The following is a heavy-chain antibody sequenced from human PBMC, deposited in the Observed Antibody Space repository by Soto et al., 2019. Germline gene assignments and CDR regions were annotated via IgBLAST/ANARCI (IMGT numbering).Heavy chain of an antibody. CDR3: ERNYDSSGYNYYGMDV. D-gene: IGHD3-22*01. CDR1: GYSFTSYW. J-gene: IGHJ6*02. V-gene: IGHV5-51*01. Sequence: GESLKISCKGSGYSFTSYWIGWVRQMPGKGLEWMGIIYPGDSDTRYSPSFQGQVTISADKSISTAYLQWSSLKASDTATYYCERNYDSSGYNYYGMDVWGQGTTVTAP. CDR2: IYPGDSDT.